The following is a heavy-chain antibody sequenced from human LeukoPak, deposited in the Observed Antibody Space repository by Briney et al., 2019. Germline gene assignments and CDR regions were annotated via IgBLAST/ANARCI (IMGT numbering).Heavy chain of an antibody. Sequence: GGSLRLSCAASGFTFSPYGMHWVRQAPGKGLEWVAVKWFDGSNKYYADSVKGRFTISRDNSKNTLYLQMNSLRAEDTAVYYCARSLSVVPAAKYCSGGSCYSHYYYGMDVWGQGTTVTVSS. V-gene: IGHV3-33*01. CDR3: ARSLSVVPAAKYCSGGSCYSHYYYGMDV. D-gene: IGHD2-15*01. CDR1: GFTFSPYG. J-gene: IGHJ6*02. CDR2: KWFDGSNK.